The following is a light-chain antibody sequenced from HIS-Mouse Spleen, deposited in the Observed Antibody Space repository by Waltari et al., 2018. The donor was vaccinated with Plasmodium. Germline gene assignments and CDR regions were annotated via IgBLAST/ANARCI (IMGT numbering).Light chain of an antibody. Sequence: QSALTQPPSASGSPGQSVTIPCTGTISDVGGYNSVSCYQQHPGKAPKLMIYEVSKRPSGVPDRFSGSKSGNTASLTVSGLQAEDEADYYCSSYAGSNNLVFGGGTKLTVL. CDR2: EVS. V-gene: IGLV2-8*01. CDR3: SSYAGSNNLV. CDR1: ISDVGGYNS. J-gene: IGLJ2*01.